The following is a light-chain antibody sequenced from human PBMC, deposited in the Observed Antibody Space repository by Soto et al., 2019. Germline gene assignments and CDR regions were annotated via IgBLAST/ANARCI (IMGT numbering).Light chain of an antibody. V-gene: IGKV3-15*01. CDR1: QSVSSN. Sequence: EIVMTQSPATLSVSPGERATLSCRASQSVSSNLAWYQQKPGQAPRLLIYDASTRATGIPAGFSGSGSGTEFTLTISSLQSEDFAVYCCQQYNNWPLTFGGGTKVEIK. J-gene: IGKJ4*01. CDR2: DAS. CDR3: QQYNNWPLT.